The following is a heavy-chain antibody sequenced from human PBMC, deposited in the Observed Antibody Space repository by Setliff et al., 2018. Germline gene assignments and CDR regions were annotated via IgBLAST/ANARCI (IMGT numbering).Heavy chain of an antibody. CDR3: AKRKGIAALDY. D-gene: IGHD2-15*01. J-gene: IGHJ4*02. CDR1: GSSFSSYG. CDR2: IWSDGTNK. Sequence: GESLKISCAASGSSFSSYGMHWVRQDPGKGLEWVAFIWSDGTNKYYADSVKGRFTISKDNSKNTLYLQMNSLRTEDTAVYYCAKRKGIAALDYWGQGTLVTVSS. V-gene: IGHV3-30*02.